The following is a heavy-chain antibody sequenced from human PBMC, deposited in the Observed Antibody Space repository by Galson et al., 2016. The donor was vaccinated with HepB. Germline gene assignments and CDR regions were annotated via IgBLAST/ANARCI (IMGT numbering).Heavy chain of an antibody. D-gene: IGHD3-3*01. V-gene: IGHV4-39*02. Sequence: ETLSLPCSVSAGSINRNKYHWGWIRPTPGQGLDWIGIMEYGGRAYSNPSPQSRVAISGDTSKDPFSPKVTSVTAADTAVYYCGSTPNHDLWSGNWFDPWGQGILVTVSS. J-gene: IGHJ5*02. CDR3: GSTPNHDLWSGNWFDP. CDR2: MEYGGRA. CDR1: AGSINRNKYH.